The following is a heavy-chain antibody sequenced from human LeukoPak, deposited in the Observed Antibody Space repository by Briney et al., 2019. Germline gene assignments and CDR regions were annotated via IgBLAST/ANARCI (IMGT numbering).Heavy chain of an antibody. Sequence: SETLSLTCSVSGGSFSNHFWSWVRQPAGKGLEWIGRIYPSGNTNYNPSLKSRVTLSVDTSKTQFYLSLSSVTAADTAVYYCARDLRRRVTAIGYGPREYYYYMDVWGKGTTVTISS. CDR1: GGSFSNHF. CDR2: IYPSGNT. CDR3: ARDLRRRVTAIGYGPREYYYYMDV. V-gene: IGHV4-4*07. J-gene: IGHJ6*03. D-gene: IGHD2-21*02.